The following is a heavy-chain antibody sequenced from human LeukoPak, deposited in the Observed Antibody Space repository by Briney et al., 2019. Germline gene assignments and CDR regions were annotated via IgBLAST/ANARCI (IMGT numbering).Heavy chain of an antibody. CDR3: AQEWLLLGYFQH. CDR2: IYTSGST. V-gene: IGHV4-4*07. CDR1: GGSISSYY. J-gene: IGHJ1*01. D-gene: IGHD3-22*01. Sequence: SETLSLTCTVSGGSISSYYWSWIRQPAGKGLEWIGRIYTSGSTNYNPSLKSRLTMSVDTSKNQFSLKLSSVTAADTAVYYCAQEWLLLGYFQHWGQGTLVTVSS.